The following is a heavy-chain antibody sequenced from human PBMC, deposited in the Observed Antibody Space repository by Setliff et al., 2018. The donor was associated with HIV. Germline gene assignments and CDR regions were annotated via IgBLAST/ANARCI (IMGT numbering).Heavy chain of an antibody. CDR3: ARGAKDCTSTSCRYYYYYYYMDV. Sequence: GASVKVSCKASGGTFNSYAISWVRQAPGRGLEWMGGIIPILGLANYAQKFQGRVTIIADKSTSTVYMEVSRLRSEEKAMYYCARGAKDCTSTSCRYYYYYYYMDVWGKGTPVTVSS. D-gene: IGHD2-2*01. J-gene: IGHJ6*03. V-gene: IGHV1-69*10. CDR2: IIPILGLA. CDR1: GGTFNSYA.